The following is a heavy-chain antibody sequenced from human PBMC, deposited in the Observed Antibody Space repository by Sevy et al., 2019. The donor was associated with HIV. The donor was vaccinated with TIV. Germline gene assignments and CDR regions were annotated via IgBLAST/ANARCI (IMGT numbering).Heavy chain of an antibody. CDR2: IYYSGST. CDR3: ARLSRIRGVDY. Sequence: SETLSLTCTVSGGSISSSSYYWGWIRQPPGKGLEWIGSIYYSGSTYYNPSLKSRVTISVDTSKNQFSLKLSSVTAADTAVYYCARLSRIRGVDYWGQGTLVTVSS. V-gene: IGHV4-39*01. D-gene: IGHD3-3*02. CDR1: GGSISSSSYY. J-gene: IGHJ4*02.